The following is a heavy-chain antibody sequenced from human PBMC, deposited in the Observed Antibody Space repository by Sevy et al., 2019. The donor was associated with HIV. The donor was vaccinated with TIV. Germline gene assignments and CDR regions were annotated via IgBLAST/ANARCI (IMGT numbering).Heavy chain of an antibody. CDR2: ISYDGSNK. V-gene: IGHV3-30*18. J-gene: IGHJ4*02. D-gene: IGHD5-12*01. CDR1: GFTFSSYG. Sequence: GGSLRLSCAASGFTFSSYGMHWVLQAPGKGLEWVAVISYDGSNKYYADSVKGRFTISRDNSKNTLYLQMNSLRAEDTAVYYCAKTVEMATISLFDYWGQGTLVTVSS. CDR3: AKTVEMATISLFDY.